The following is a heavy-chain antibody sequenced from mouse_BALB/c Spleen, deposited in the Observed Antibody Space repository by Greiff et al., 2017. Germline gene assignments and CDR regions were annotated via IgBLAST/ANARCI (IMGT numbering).Heavy chain of an antibody. V-gene: IGHV5-6-5*01. CDR2: ISSGGST. J-gene: IGHJ3*01. Sequence: DVKLVESGGGLVKPGGSLKLSCAASGFTFSSYAMSWVRQTPEKRLEWVASISSGGSTYYPDSVKGRFTISRDNARNILYLQMSSLRSEDTAMYYCANGPWFAYWGQGTLVTVSA. CDR3: ANGPWFAY. CDR1: GFTFSSYA.